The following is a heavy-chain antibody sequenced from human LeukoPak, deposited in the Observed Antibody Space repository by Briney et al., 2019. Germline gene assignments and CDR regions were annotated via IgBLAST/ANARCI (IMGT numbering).Heavy chain of an antibody. CDR1: GFTFSSHW. Sequence: PGGSLRLSCAASGFTFSSHWMSWVRQAPGKGLEWVANIKQDGSEKYYVDSVKGRFTISRDNAKNSPYLQMNSLRAEDTAVYYCAGGSGDYWGQGTLATVSS. D-gene: IGHD3-10*01. CDR2: IKQDGSEK. J-gene: IGHJ4*02. V-gene: IGHV3-7*03. CDR3: AGGSGDY.